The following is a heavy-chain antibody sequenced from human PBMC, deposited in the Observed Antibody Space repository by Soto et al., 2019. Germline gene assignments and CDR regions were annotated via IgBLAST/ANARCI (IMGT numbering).Heavy chain of an antibody. D-gene: IGHD3-10*01. CDR3: ANDRLGSVGGLYDP. Sequence: EVQLLESGGGLVQPGGSLRLSCAASGFTFSSYAMTWVRQAPGKGLEWVSCIGGSDGSTYYADSVKGRFTISRDNSKNTLHLQMNSLRVEDTAVYYCANDRLGSVGGLYDPWGQGTLVTVSS. CDR1: GFTFSSYA. J-gene: IGHJ5*02. CDR2: IGGSDGST. V-gene: IGHV3-23*01.